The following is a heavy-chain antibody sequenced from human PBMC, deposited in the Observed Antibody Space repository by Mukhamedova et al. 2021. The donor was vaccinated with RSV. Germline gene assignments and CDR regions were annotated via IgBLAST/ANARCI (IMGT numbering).Heavy chain of an antibody. J-gene: IGHJ6*03. Sequence: EWIGSIYHSGSTYYNPSLKSRATISVDTSKNQFSLKLRSVTAASTAVYYCASAPLYYYYYYYMDVWGKGTTVTVSS. CDR3: ASAPLYYYYYYYMDV. V-gene: IGHV4-38-2*01. CDR2: IYHSGST.